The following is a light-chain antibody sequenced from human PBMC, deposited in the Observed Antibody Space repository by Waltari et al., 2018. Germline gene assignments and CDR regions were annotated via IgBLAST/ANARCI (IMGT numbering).Light chain of an antibody. Sequence: TCRASQDISRYLAWYQQKPEKAPKILISAAFTLQSGVPPRFSGSGSGADFTLTISSLQPEDFATYYCQQFKTYPLTFGQGTRLEIK. J-gene: IGKJ5*01. CDR2: AAF. CDR3: QQFKTYPLT. V-gene: IGKV1-9*01. CDR1: QDISRY.